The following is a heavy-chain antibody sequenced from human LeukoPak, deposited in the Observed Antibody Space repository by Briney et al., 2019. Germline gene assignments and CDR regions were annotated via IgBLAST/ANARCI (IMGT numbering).Heavy chain of an antibody. J-gene: IGHJ3*02. CDR2: IYYSGST. Sequence: SETLSLTCTVSGGSISSYYWSWIRQPPGKGLEWIGYIYYSGSTNYNPSLKSRVTISVDTSKNQFSLKLSSVTAADTAVYYCASPYGGHDAFDIWGQGTMTVSS. CDR3: ASPYGGHDAFDI. CDR1: GGSISSYY. V-gene: IGHV4-59*12. D-gene: IGHD3-16*01.